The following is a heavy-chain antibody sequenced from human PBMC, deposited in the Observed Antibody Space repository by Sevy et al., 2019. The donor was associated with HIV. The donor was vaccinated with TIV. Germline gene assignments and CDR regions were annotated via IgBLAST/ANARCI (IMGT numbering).Heavy chain of an antibody. CDR2: LSFGCGEI. V-gene: IGHV3-23*01. CDR3: AREGCNKPHDY. Sequence: VGSLRLSCAASGFTFSKYSMSWVRQPPGKGLEWVSTLSFGCGEINHADSVKGRFTISRDNSKNSLYLQMNNLRAEDTAVYYCAREGCNKPHDYWGQGTLVTVSS. CDR1: GFTFSKYS. J-gene: IGHJ4*02. D-gene: IGHD2-8*01.